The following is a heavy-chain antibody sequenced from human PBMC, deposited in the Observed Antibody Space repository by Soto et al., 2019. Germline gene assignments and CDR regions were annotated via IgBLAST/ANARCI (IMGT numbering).Heavy chain of an antibody. CDR2: IYWNDDK. J-gene: IGHJ6*02. CDR3: AHSRPAAKQLVRFSYHAMDV. Sequence: QITLTESGPTLVTPTQTLTLTCTFSGLSLSTRGVGVAWIRQPTGKALEWLALIYWNDDKRYSPALKNRLSIAKDTSKNQVLIILTNMERADKATYYCAHSRPAAKQLVRFSYHAMDVWGQVTTVNVSS. D-gene: IGHD2-2*01. CDR1: GLSLSTRGVG. V-gene: IGHV2-5*01.